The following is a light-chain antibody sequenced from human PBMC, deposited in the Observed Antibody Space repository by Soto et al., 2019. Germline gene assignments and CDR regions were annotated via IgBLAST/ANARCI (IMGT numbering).Light chain of an antibody. CDR2: GAS. CDR3: QQYGSLIT. V-gene: IGKV3-20*01. CDR1: QYINTR. J-gene: IGKJ5*01. Sequence: EIVLTQSPATLSSFPGDRVTLSCRASQYINTRLAWYQHRPGQAPRLLIYGASSRATGIPDRFSGSGSGTDFTLTISRLEPEDFAVYYCQQYGSLITFGQGTRLEI.